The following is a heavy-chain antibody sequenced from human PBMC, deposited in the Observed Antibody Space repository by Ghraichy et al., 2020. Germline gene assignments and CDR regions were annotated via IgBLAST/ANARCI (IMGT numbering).Heavy chain of an antibody. CDR2: INHSGST. D-gene: IGHD3-22*01. Sequence: SETLSLTCAVYGGSFSGYYWSWIRQPPGKGLEWIGEINHSGSTNYNPSLKSRVTISVDTSKNQFSLKLSSVTAADTAVYYCARGFRTIRGSSGYYSSDYWGQGTLVTVSS. V-gene: IGHV4-34*01. J-gene: IGHJ4*02. CDR3: ARGFRTIRGSSGYYSSDY. CDR1: GGSFSGYY.